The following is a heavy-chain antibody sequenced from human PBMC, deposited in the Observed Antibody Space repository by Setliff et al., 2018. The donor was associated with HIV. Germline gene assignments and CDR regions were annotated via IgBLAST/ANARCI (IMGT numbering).Heavy chain of an antibody. D-gene: IGHD2-2*01. Sequence: PSETLSRTCTVSGGSISSYYWSWIRQPAGKGLEWIWRIYTSGSTNYNPSLKSRVTMSVDTSKNQFSLKLSSVTAADTAVYYCARTYHYYYYNYMDVWGKGTTVTVSS. V-gene: IGHV4-4*07. CDR2: IYTSGST. CDR3: ARTYHYYYYNYMDV. CDR1: GGSISSYY. J-gene: IGHJ6*03.